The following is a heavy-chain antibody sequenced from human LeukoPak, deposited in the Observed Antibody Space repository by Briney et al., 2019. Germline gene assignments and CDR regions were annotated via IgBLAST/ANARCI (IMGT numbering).Heavy chain of an antibody. D-gene: IGHD3-22*01. J-gene: IGHJ3*02. V-gene: IGHV3-30*18. Sequence: GTSLRLSCAASGFTFSFYGIHWVRQAPGKGLEWVAVISDDGSTKYYSDSVKGRFTVSRDNSMNTLYLQMNSLRAEDTAIYYYAKVIYDSSLGALDIWGQGTMVIVSS. CDR1: GFTFSFYG. CDR3: AKVIYDSSLGALDI. CDR2: ISDDGSTK.